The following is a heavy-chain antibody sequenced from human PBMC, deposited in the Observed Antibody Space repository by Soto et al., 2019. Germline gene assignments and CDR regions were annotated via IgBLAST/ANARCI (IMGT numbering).Heavy chain of an antibody. CDR3: AREFWSGPFDY. Sequence: GSLRLSCAASGFTFSSYGMHWVRQAPGKGLEWVAVIWNDGSNKYYADSVKGRFTISRDNSKNTLYLQMNSLRAEDTAVYYCAREFWSGPFDYWGQGTLVTVSS. V-gene: IGHV3-33*01. D-gene: IGHD3-3*01. J-gene: IGHJ4*02. CDR1: GFTFSSYG. CDR2: IWNDGSNK.